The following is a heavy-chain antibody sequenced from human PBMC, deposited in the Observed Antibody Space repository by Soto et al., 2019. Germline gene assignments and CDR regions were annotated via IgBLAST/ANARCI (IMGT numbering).Heavy chain of an antibody. J-gene: IGHJ5*02. V-gene: IGHV3-49*04. Sequence: GGSLRLSCNCSGFRFSEHAMTWVRQAPGKGLEWVGFIRNTPYGGTTDYAASVRGRFAISRDDSASIAYLQMNSLKTEDSGLYYCSRGSFGYYGPWGPGTLVTVSS. CDR2: IRNTPYGGTT. D-gene: IGHD2-2*03. CDR3: SRGSFGYYGP. CDR1: GFRFSEHA.